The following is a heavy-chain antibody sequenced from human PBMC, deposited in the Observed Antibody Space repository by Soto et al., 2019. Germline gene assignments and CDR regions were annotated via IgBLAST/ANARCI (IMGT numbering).Heavy chain of an antibody. V-gene: IGHV3-21*01. CDR3: ARGDATGPPFFDY. CDR2: ISSTSSFI. CDR1: GFTFSTYT. D-gene: IGHD1-1*01. Sequence: EVQLVESGGGLVKPGGSLRLSCAASGFTFSTYTMNWVRQAPGKGLEWVSSISSTSSFIYYRDSVKGRFTISRDNAKKSLSLQMNSLSAEETAIYFCARGDATGPPFFDYWGQRTLVTVSS. J-gene: IGHJ4*02.